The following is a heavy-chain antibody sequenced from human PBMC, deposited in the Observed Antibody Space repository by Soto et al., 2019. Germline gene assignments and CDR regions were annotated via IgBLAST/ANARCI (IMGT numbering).Heavy chain of an antibody. J-gene: IGHJ4*02. CDR1: GDSSSSADNY. V-gene: IGHV4-30-4*01. CDR2: IYYTGSA. D-gene: IGHD1-26*01. Sequence: QVHLQESGPGLVKPSQTLSLTCTVSGDSSSSADNYWSWIRQPPGKGLVRIGYIYYTGSAYYNPSLKTRSTISIDTSENRFSLTLSSVTDADTAVYFCARLSAPPGGRYENRMVDYWCQGILVTVSS. CDR3: ARLSAPPGGRYENRMVDY.